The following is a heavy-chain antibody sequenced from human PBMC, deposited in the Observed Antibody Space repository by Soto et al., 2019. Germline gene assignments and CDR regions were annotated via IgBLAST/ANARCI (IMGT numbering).Heavy chain of an antibody. CDR1: GATFSSYA. CDR3: ARARALVVVAAAMGYYGMEG. J-gene: IGHJ6*01. D-gene: IGHD2-2*01. Sequence: SVKVSCKASGATFSSYAISSVRQAPGQGLEWIGGIIPIFGTANYAQKFEGRVTITADESTSTSYMELSRLRHQDKDVYYCARARALVVVAAAMGYYGMEGWGRGHTVIVSS. V-gene: IGHV1-69*13. CDR2: IIPIFGTA.